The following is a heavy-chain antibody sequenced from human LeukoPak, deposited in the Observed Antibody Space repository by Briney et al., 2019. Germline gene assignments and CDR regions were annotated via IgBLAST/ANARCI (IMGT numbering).Heavy chain of an antibody. J-gene: IGHJ4*02. D-gene: IGHD6-19*01. CDR3: ARHGYSSGWYSDY. Sequence: SETLSLTCTVSGGSISSSSYYWGWIRQPPGKGLERIGSIYYSGSTYYNPSLKSRVTISVDTSKNQFSLKLSSVTAADTAVYYCARHGYSSGWYSDYWGQGTLVTVSS. V-gene: IGHV4-39*01. CDR1: GGSISSSSYY. CDR2: IYYSGST.